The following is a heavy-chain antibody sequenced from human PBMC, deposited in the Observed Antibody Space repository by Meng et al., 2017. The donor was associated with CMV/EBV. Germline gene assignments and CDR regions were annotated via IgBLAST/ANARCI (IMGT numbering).Heavy chain of an antibody. Sequence: GESLKISCAASGFTVSSNYMSWVRQAPGKGLEWVSVIYSGGSTYYADSVKGRFTISRDNSKNTLYIQMNNLRAEDTAAYYCPRDKVLRLRGGGYYYGMDVWGQGTTVTVSS. D-gene: IGHD5-12*01. CDR2: IYSGGST. CDR1: GFTVSSNY. J-gene: IGHJ6*02. V-gene: IGHV3-53*01. CDR3: PRDKVLRLRGGGYYYGMDV.